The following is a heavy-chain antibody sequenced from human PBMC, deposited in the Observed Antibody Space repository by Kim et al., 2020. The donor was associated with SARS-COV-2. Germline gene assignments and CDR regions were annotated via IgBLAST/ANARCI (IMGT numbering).Heavy chain of an antibody. D-gene: IGHD3-10*01. Sequence: YNPSLKRRVPISVDTSQNPFSLKLSSVTAADTAVYYCARAYYYGKGGFDPWGQGTLVTVSS. J-gene: IGHJ5*02. CDR3: ARAYYYGKGGFDP. V-gene: IGHV4-39*07.